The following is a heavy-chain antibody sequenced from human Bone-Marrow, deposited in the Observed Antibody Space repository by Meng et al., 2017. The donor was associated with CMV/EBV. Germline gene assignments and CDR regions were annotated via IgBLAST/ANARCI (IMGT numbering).Heavy chain of an antibody. CDR2: MNPNRGNT. CDR1: GYTFTSYD. D-gene: IGHD2-15*01. Sequence: ASVKVSCKASGYTFTSYDINWVRQATGQGLEWMGWMNPNRGNTGYAQKFQGRVTITRNTSISTAYMELSSLRSEDTAVYYCARASLAATPYYYYYGMDVWGQGTTVTVSS. CDR3: ARASLAATPYYYYYGMDV. J-gene: IGHJ6*02. V-gene: IGHV1-8*03.